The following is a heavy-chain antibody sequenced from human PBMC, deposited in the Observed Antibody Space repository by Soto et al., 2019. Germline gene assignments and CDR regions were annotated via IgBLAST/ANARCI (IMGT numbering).Heavy chain of an antibody. V-gene: IGHV3-15*01. Sequence: GGSLRLSCAASGFTFSNAWMSWVRQAPGKGLEWVGRIKSKTDGGTTDYAAPVKGRFTISRDDSKNTLYLQMNSLKTEDTAVYYCTSRTEYSGYDEEMGYWGQGTLVTVSS. CDR1: GFTFSNAW. D-gene: IGHD5-12*01. J-gene: IGHJ4*02. CDR3: TSRTEYSGYDEEMGY. CDR2: IKSKTDGGTT.